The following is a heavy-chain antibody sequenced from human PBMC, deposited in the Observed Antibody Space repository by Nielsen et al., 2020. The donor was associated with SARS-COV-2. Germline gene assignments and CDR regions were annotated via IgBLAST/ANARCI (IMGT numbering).Heavy chain of an antibody. CDR1: GFTFYAYA. CDR3: AKGSCSDGSCHFDY. J-gene: IGHJ4*02. CDR2: ISWNSGSI. D-gene: IGHD2-15*01. Sequence: SLKISCSVSGFTFYAYAMHWVRPAPGKGLEWVSRISWNSGSIGYADSVKGRFTISRDNAKNSLYLQMNSLRAEDTALYYCAKGSCSDGSCHFDYWGQGSLVTVSS. V-gene: IGHV3-9*01.